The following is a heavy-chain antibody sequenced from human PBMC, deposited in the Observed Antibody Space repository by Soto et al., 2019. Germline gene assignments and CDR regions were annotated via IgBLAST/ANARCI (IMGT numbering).Heavy chain of an antibody. Sequence: SETLSLTCAVSGDSISSSNWWCWVRQSPRKGLEWLGEIYHNGSTNYNPSLKSRVAISVDKSKNQFSLKLMSVTAADTAVYYCARARGAIFGVVIRNWFDPWGQGTLVTVSS. CDR3: ARARGAIFGVVIRNWFDP. J-gene: IGHJ5*02. CDR2: IYHNGST. CDR1: GDSISSSNW. D-gene: IGHD3-3*01. V-gene: IGHV4-4*02.